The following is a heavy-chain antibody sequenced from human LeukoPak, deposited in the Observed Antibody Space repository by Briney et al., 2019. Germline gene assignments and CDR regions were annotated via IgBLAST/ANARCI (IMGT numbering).Heavy chain of an antibody. CDR3: ARLSGYAAQGPDY. J-gene: IGHJ4*02. V-gene: IGHV4-38-2*02. D-gene: IGHD5-12*01. CDR2: IYHSGST. Sequence: PSETLSLTCTVSGYSISSGYYWGWIRQPPGKGLEWIGSIYHSGSTYYNPSLKSRVTISVDTSKNQFSLKLSSVTAADTAVYYCARLSGYAAQGPDYWGQGTLVTVSS. CDR1: GYSISSGYY.